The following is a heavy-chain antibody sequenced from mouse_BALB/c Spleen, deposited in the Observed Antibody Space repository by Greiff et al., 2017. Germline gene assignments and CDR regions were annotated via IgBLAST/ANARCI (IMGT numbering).Heavy chain of an antibody. Sequence: EVKLMESGGGLVQPGGSRKLSCAASGFTFSDYGMAWVRQAPGKGPEWVAFISNLAYSIYYADTVTGRFTISRENAKNTLYLEMSSLRSEDTAMYYCARVGYGNYVYYAMDYWGQGTSVTVSS. CDR3: ARVGYGNYVYYAMDY. CDR1: GFTFSDYG. V-gene: IGHV5-15*02. J-gene: IGHJ4*01. D-gene: IGHD2-1*01. CDR2: ISNLAYSI.